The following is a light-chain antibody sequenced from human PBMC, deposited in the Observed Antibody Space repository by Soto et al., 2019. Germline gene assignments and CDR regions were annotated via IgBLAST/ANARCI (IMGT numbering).Light chain of an antibody. CDR3: CCCSHANSVTWV. V-gene: IGLV2-14*01. Sequence: QSVLTQPASVSGSPGQSITISCTGTSSDIGGYNWVSWYQQHPGKAPKLIIFEVSNRPSGVSDRFSASKFGNTASLTISGLQAEDEAHYYCCCCSHANSVTWVFGGGTQLTVL. CDR1: SSDIGGYNW. CDR2: EVS. J-gene: IGLJ3*02.